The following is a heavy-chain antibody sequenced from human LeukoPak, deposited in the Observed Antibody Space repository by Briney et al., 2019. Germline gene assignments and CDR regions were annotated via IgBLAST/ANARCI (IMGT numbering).Heavy chain of an antibody. Sequence: GASVKVSCKASGYTFTGYYMHWVRQAPGQGLEWMGWINPNSGGTNYAQKFQGRVTMTRDTSISTAYMELSRLRSDDTAVYYCARKSGLLWFGEFLDEIDYWGQGTLVTVSS. CDR1: GYTFTGYY. V-gene: IGHV1-2*02. D-gene: IGHD3-10*01. CDR3: ARKSGLLWFGEFLDEIDY. J-gene: IGHJ4*02. CDR2: INPNSGGT.